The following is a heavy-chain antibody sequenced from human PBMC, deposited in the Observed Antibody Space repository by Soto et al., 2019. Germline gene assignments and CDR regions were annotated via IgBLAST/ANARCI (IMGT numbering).Heavy chain of an antibody. D-gene: IGHD1-26*01. CDR3: ARTRSAWSDFHYYSLDV. Sequence: PXGSLLLSCEAAGFTFNSYGMHWVRQGPGNGLEWVAFISYDSTKTYYADSVKGRFTISRDNSNSALYVQMNSLTGEDTAVYYCARTRSAWSDFHYYSLDVWGQGTTVTVSS. J-gene: IGHJ6*02. CDR1: GFTFNSYG. CDR2: ISYDSTKT. V-gene: IGHV3-30*03.